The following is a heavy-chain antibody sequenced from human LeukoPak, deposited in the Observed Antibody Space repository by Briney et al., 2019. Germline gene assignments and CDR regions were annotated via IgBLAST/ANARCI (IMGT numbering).Heavy chain of an antibody. CDR1: GGSISSYY. Sequence: SETLSLTCTVSGGSISSYYWSWIRQPPGKGLEWIGYIYYSGSTNYNPSLKSRVTISVDTSRNQFSLNLSSVTAADTAVYYCTRAWLGESAYTFDYWGQGTLVTVSS. CDR3: TRAWLGESAYTFDY. J-gene: IGHJ4*02. D-gene: IGHD3-10*01. CDR2: IYYSGST. V-gene: IGHV4-59*01.